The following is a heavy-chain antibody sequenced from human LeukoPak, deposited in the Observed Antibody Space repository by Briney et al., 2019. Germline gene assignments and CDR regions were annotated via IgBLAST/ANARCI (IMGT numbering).Heavy chain of an antibody. CDR2: IYTSGST. CDR1: GGSISSSSYY. J-gene: IGHJ4*02. V-gene: IGHV4-61*02. Sequence: PSETLSLTCTVSGGSISSSSYYWSWIRQPAGKGLEWIGRIYTSGSTNYNPSLKSRVTMSVDTSKNQFSLKLSSVTAADTAVYYCARNQRGIVGDSDYWGQGTLVTVSS. D-gene: IGHD1-26*01. CDR3: ARNQRGIVGDSDY.